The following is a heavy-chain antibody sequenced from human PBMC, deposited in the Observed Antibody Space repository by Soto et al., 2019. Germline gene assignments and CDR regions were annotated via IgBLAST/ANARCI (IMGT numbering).Heavy chain of an antibody. D-gene: IGHD6-19*01. Sequence: HPGGSLRLSCAASGFTFSSYSMNWVRQAPGKGLEWVSYISSSSSTIYYADSVKGRFTISRDNAKNSLYLQMNSLRDEDTAVYYCARALFRGWYSEANYYYYGMDVWGQGTTVTVSS. V-gene: IGHV3-48*02. CDR2: ISSSSSTI. CDR3: ARALFRGWYSEANYYYYGMDV. J-gene: IGHJ6*02. CDR1: GFTFSSYS.